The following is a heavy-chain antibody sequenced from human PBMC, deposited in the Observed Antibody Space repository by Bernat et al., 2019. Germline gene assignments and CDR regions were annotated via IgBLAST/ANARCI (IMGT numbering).Heavy chain of an antibody. CDR3: AIPYREDGSVS. CDR2: IFYSGST. CDR1: GASISSMSYY. Sequence: QLQLQESGPGLVTPSETLSLTCTVSGASISSMSYYWGWIRQPPGRGLEWIGTIFYSGSTFYNPSLNSRVTISVDTSKNQFSPKLNAVNAADTSVYSCAIPYREDGSVSWGQGTLVTVSS. J-gene: IGHJ5*02. V-gene: IGHV4-39*01. D-gene: IGHD3-16*01.